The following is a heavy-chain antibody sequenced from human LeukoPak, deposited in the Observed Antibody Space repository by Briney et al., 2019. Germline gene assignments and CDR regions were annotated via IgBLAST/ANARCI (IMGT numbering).Heavy chain of an antibody. Sequence: GGSVRLSCAASGFTFSSYSMNWVRQAPGKGLEWVSSISSSSSYIYYADSVKGRFTISRDNAKNSLYLQMNSLRAEDTAVYYCARDRLASITGTNSLNWFDPWGQGTLVTVSS. CDR3: ARDRLASITGTNSLNWFDP. V-gene: IGHV3-21*01. D-gene: IGHD1-7*01. J-gene: IGHJ5*02. CDR1: GFTFSSYS. CDR2: ISSSSSYI.